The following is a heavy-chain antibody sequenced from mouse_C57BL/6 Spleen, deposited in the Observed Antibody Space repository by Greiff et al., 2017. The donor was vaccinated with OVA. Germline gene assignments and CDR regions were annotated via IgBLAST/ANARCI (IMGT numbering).Heavy chain of an antibody. Sequence: EVKLEESGGGLVKPGGSLKLSCAASGFTFSSYTMSWVRQTPEKRLEWVATISGGGGNTYYPDSVKGRFTISRDNAKNTLYLQMSSLWSEDTALYYCARHRDYSSSFWYAMDYWGQGTSVTVSS. CDR2: ISGGGGNT. CDR3: ARHRDYSSSFWYAMDY. CDR1: GFTFSSYT. J-gene: IGHJ4*01. D-gene: IGHD1-1*01. V-gene: IGHV5-9*01.